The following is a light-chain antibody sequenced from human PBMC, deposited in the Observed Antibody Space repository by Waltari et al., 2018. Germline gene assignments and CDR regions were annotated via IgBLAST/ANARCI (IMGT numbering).Light chain of an antibody. CDR3: QQYNSAPYT. V-gene: IGKV1-16*02. CDR2: ATS. CDR1: LGISND. J-gene: IGKJ2*01. Sequence: DIQMTQSPSSLSASVGDRVTITCRARLGISNDLAWFTQKTGKAPNSLIYATSNVQSGVPSKFSGSGSGSHFTLTISSLQPEDFATYFCQQYNSAPYTFGQGTKLEI.